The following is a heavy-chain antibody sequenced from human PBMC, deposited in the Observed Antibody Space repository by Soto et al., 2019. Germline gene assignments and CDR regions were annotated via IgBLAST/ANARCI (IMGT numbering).Heavy chain of an antibody. CDR2: MTGSGGVT. Sequence: EVQLLESGGDLVQPGGSLRLSCAASGFIFSSYGMSWVRQAPGKGLEWVSAMTGSGGVTYYADSVKRRFTISRDNSKNTLYLQMNSLRADDTAVYYCAKRGGTSGYYPWDYWGQGILVTVSS. CDR1: GFIFSSYG. J-gene: IGHJ4*02. CDR3: AKRGGTSGYYPWDY. D-gene: IGHD3-22*01. V-gene: IGHV3-23*01.